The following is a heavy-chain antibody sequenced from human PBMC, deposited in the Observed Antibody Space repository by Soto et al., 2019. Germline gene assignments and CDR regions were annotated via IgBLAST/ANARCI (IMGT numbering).Heavy chain of an antibody. J-gene: IGHJ4*02. D-gene: IGHD3-3*01. V-gene: IGHV4-61*01. Sequence: SETLSLTCTVSGGSFKSGSYSWSWIRQPPGKGPEWIGYGYHTGRTSYNPSPKSRVSISMETSKNQFSLNLDSVTAAATAVYFCARDFAYFDSWGQGTLVTVSS. CDR1: GGSFKSGSYS. CDR3: ARDFAYFDS. CDR2: GYHTGRT.